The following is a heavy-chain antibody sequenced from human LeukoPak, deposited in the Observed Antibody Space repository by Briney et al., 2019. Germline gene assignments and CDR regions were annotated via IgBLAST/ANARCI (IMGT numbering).Heavy chain of an antibody. CDR3: ARVPRYDTSGSWGYYFDY. Sequence: SETLSLTCTVSSGSISSGGYYWSWIRQHPGKGLEWIGYIYYSGSTYYNPSLKSRVTISVDTSKNQFSLKLSSVTAADTAVYYCARVPRYDTSGSWGYYFDYWGQGTLVTVSS. CDR1: SGSISSGGYY. J-gene: IGHJ4*02. CDR2: IYYSGST. V-gene: IGHV4-31*03. D-gene: IGHD3-22*01.